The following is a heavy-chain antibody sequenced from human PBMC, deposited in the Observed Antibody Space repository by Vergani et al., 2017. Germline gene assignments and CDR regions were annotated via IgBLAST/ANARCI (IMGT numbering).Heavy chain of an antibody. CDR2: INPSGGST. CDR3: ARPYCSSTSCRRGYFDY. J-gene: IGHJ4*02. CDR1: GYTFTSYY. Sequence: QVQLVQSGAEVKKPGASVKVSCKASGYTFTSYYMHWVRQAPGQGLEWMGIINPSGGSTSYAQKFQGRVTMTRDTSTSTVYMELSSLRSEDTAVYYCARPYCSSTSCRRGYFDYWGQGTLVTVSS. D-gene: IGHD2-2*01. V-gene: IGHV1-46*01.